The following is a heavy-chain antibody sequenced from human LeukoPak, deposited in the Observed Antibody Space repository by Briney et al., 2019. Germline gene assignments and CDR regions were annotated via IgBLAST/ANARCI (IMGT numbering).Heavy chain of an antibody. V-gene: IGHV3-53*01. D-gene: IGHD5-12*01. J-gene: IGHJ4*02. Sequence: PGGSLRLSWAASGFTVTDNYMNWVRQAPGKGLEWVSITYSDDNTYYADSVKGRFTISRDNSKNTIYLQMNSLRAEDTAVYYCARDSGYDPGPFDYWGQGTLVTVSS. CDR2: TYSDDNT. CDR3: ARDSGYDPGPFDY. CDR1: GFTVTDNY.